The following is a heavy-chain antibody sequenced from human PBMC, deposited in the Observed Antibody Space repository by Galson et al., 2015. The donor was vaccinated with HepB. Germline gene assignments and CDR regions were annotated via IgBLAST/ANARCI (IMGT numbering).Heavy chain of an antibody. CDR2: ISGYNGNT. V-gene: IGHV1-18*04. J-gene: IGHJ6*02. CDR3: ASYYSSGWYPNHYYGMDV. D-gene: IGHD6-19*01. CDR1: GYTFTSYY. Sequence: SVKVSCKASGYTFTSYYMHWVRQAPGQGLEWMGWISGYNGNTNYAQKLQGRVTMTTFTSTSTAYMELRSLTSDDTAVYYCASYYSSGWYPNHYYGMDVWGQGTTVTVSS.